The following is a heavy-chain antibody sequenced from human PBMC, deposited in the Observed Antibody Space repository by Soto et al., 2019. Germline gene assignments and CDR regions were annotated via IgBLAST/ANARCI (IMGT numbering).Heavy chain of an antibody. D-gene: IGHD2-8*01. CDR2: IIPIFGTA. Sequence: QVQLVQSGAEVKKPGSSVKVSCKASGGTFSSYAISWVRQAPGQGLEWMGGIIPIFGTANYAQKFQGRVTITADESTSSAYMELSSLRSEDTAVYYCARVAVDGVGSSDPRVHPYYYYYYGMDVWGQGTTVTVSS. V-gene: IGHV1-69*01. CDR1: GGTFSSYA. J-gene: IGHJ6*02. CDR3: ARVAVDGVGSSDPRVHPYYYYYYGMDV.